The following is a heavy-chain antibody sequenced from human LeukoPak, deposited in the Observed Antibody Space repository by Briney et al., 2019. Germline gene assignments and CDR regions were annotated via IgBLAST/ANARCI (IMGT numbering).Heavy chain of an antibody. Sequence: SETLSLTCAVSGDPISSYYWSWIRQPPGKGLEWVGYIFWSGGTNYNPSLKSRVTISIDTSKNHFSLKLNSVTAADTAVYYCARQGVYYYDSSGYYFDSWGQGILVAVSS. J-gene: IGHJ4*02. D-gene: IGHD3-22*01. CDR3: ARQGVYYYDSSGYYFDS. CDR2: IFWSGGT. V-gene: IGHV4-59*08. CDR1: GDPISSYY.